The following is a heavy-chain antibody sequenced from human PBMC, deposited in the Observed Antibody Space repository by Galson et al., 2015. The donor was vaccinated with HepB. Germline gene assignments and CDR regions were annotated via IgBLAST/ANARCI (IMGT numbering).Heavy chain of an antibody. V-gene: IGHV4-30-2*01. CDR1: GGSISSGGYS. CDR2: IYHSGST. Sequence: TLSLTCAVSGGSISSGGYSWSWIRQPPGKGLEWIGYIYHSGSTYYNPSLKSRVTISVDRSKNQFSLKLSSVTAADTAVYYCARAFSGDYSNEDAFDIWGQGTMVTVSS. CDR3: ARAFSGDYSNEDAFDI. D-gene: IGHD4-11*01. J-gene: IGHJ3*02.